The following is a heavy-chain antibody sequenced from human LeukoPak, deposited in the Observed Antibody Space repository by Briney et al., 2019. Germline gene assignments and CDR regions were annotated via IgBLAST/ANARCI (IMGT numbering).Heavy chain of an antibody. CDR1: GFTFTSYA. V-gene: IGHV3-23*01. Sequence: GGSLRLSCAASGFTFTSYAMSWVRQVPGKGLEWVSSMSYSGGSIYYADSVKGRFTFSRDNSKNTMYLQMNSLRAEDTAVYYCTIDRAPYSSGWYYGYWGQGTLVTVSS. CDR3: TIDRAPYSSGWYYGY. CDR2: MSYSGGSI. D-gene: IGHD6-19*01. J-gene: IGHJ4*02.